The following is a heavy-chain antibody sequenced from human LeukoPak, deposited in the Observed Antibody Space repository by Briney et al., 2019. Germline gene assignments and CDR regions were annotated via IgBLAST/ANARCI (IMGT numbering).Heavy chain of an antibody. J-gene: IGHJ4*02. CDR2: FSPKTGGS. CDR3: ASDSSWYVILDY. Sequence: ASVKVSCKTSGYTFIGHYMHWVRQAPGHGLEWMGWFSPKTGGSHFAQKFRGRVAMTTDTSISTAYMELSRLRSDDTAVYYCASDSSWYVILDYWGQGTLVTVSS. V-gene: IGHV1-2*02. D-gene: IGHD6-13*01. CDR1: GYTFIGHY.